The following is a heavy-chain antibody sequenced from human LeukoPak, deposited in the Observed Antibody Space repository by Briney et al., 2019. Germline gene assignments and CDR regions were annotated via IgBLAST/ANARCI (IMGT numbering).Heavy chain of an antibody. CDR1: GGTFSSYA. CDR3: ASGSGWPDAFDI. V-gene: IGHV1-69*04. Sequence: SVKVSCKASGGTFSSYAISWVRQAPGQGLEWMGRIIPILGIANYAQKFQGRVTITADKSTSTAYMELSSLRSEDTAVYYCASGSGWPDAFDIWGQGTMVTVSS. J-gene: IGHJ3*02. D-gene: IGHD6-19*01. CDR2: IIPILGIA.